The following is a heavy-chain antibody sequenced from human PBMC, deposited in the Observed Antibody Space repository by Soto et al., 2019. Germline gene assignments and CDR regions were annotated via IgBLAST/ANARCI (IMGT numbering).Heavy chain of an antibody. D-gene: IGHD3-3*01. CDR1: GFTFDDYG. J-gene: IGHJ6*02. Sequence: SGGSRRLSCAASGFTFDDYGMSWVRQAPGKGLEWVSGINWNGGSTGYADSVKGRFTISRDNAKNSLYLQMNSLRAEDTALYYCASMSGRSGYYTPYYYYYGMDVWGQGTTVTVSS. CDR3: ASMSGRSGYYTPYYYYYGMDV. CDR2: INWNGGST. V-gene: IGHV3-20*04.